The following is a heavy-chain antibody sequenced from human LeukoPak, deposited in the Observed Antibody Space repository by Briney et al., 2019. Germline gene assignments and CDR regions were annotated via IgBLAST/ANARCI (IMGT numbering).Heavy chain of an antibody. CDR2: IYYSGST. CDR1: GGSISSYY. CDR3: ASRVDSSGYSYYYYYMGV. V-gene: IGHV4-59*01. J-gene: IGHJ6*03. Sequence: SETLSLTCTVSGGSISSYYWSWTRQPPGKGLEWIGYIYYSGSTNYNPSLKSRVTISVDTSKNQFSLKLSSVTAADTAVYYCASRVDSSGYSYYYYYMGVWGKGTTVTVSS. D-gene: IGHD3-22*01.